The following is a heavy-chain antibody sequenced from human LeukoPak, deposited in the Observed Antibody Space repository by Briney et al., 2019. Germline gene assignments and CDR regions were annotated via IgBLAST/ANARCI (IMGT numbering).Heavy chain of an antibody. CDR2: IIPIFGTA. CDR1: GGTFSSYA. V-gene: IGHV1-69*13. Sequence: SVKVSCKASGGTFSSYAISWVRQAPGQGLEWMGGIIPIFGTANYAQKFQGRVTITADESTSTAYMELSSLRSEDTAVYYCARVVEDIVVVPAATKYYYYYYMDVWGKGTTVTVSS. D-gene: IGHD2-2*01. CDR3: ARVVEDIVVVPAATKYYYYYYMDV. J-gene: IGHJ6*03.